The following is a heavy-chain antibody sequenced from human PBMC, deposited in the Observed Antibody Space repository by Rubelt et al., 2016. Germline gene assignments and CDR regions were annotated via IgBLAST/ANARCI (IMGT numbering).Heavy chain of an antibody. CDR3: ARSESGIAAAPDWFDP. J-gene: IGHJ5*02. Sequence: QLQLQESGPGLVKPSETLSLTCTVSGGSISSSSYYWGWIRQPPGKGLEWIGSMYYSGTTYYNPSLRSRVTISVDTAKNHFSLKLGSVTAADTAVYYCARSESGIAAAPDWFDPWGQGALVTVSS. CDR2: MYYSGTT. D-gene: IGHD6-13*01. V-gene: IGHV4-39*01. CDR1: GGSISSSSYY.